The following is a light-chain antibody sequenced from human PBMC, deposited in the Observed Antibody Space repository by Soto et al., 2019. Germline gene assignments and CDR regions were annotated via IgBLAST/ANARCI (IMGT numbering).Light chain of an antibody. V-gene: IGLV2-14*01. CDR1: SSDVGGYKY. Sequence: QSVLTQPASVSGSPGQSITISCTGTSSDVGGYKYVSWYQQHPDKAPKLIIFEVSNRPSGISSRFSGSKSGNTASLTISGLQAEDEADYYCASYMSKGTYVIFGRGTKLTVL. J-gene: IGLJ2*01. CDR3: ASYMSKGTYVI. CDR2: EVS.